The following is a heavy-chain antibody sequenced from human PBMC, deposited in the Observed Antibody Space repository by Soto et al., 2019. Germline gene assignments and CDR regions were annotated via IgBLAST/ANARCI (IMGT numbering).Heavy chain of an antibody. V-gene: IGHV3-13*05. D-gene: IGHD3-22*01. CDR1: GFTFSSYD. CDR3: ARGVYDSSGYGYYYYGMDV. CDR2: IGTAGDP. Sequence: PGGSLRLSCAASGFTFSSYDMHWVRQATGKGLEWVSAIGTAGDPYYPGSVKGRFTISRENAKNSLYLQMNSLRAGDTAVYYCARGVYDSSGYGYYYYGMDVWGQGTTVTVS. J-gene: IGHJ6*02.